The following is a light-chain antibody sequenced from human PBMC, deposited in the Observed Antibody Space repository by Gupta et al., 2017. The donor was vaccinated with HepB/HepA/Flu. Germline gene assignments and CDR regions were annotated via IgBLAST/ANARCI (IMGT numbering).Light chain of an antibody. J-gene: IGKJ2*01. CDR1: QSITYY. CDR2: GAS. V-gene: IGKV1-39*01. CDR3: QQTYSPPYT. Sequence: IQMTQSPSSLSASVGDRVTITCRASQSITYYLNWYQQKPGKAPKILIYGASSLQSGVPSRFSGSLTISSLQPEDFAIYYCQQTYSPPYTFGQGTNLEIK.